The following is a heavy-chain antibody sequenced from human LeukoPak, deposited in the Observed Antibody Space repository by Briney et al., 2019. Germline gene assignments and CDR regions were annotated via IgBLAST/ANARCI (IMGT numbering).Heavy chain of an antibody. V-gene: IGHV4-4*07. CDR3: ASAALGYCSSTSCFTFDY. J-gene: IGHJ4*02. CDR2: IFTSGST. D-gene: IGHD2-2*02. CDR1: GGSISSYY. Sequence: PSETLSLTCTVSGGSISSYYWSWIRQPAGKGLEWIGRIFTSGSTNYNPSLKSRVTMSVDTSKNQFSLKLSSVTAADTAVYYCASAALGYCSSTSCFTFDYWGQGTLVTVSS.